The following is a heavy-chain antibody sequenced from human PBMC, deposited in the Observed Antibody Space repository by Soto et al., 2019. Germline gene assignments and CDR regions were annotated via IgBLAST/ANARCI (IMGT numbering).Heavy chain of an antibody. D-gene: IGHD1-1*01. CDR2: ISAHNGNT. V-gene: IGHV1-18*01. CDR1: GYTFTSYG. J-gene: IGHJ4*02. CDR3: ARGRYGDY. Sequence: QVHLVQSGAEVKKPGASVKVSCKASGYTFTSYGITWVRQAPGQGLEWMGWISAHNGNTDYAQKLQGRVIVTRDTSTSTVYMDLRSHRSDDTAVYYCARGRYGDYWGQGALVTVSS.